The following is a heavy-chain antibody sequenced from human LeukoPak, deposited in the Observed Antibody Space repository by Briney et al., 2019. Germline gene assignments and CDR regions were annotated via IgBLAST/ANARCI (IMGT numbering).Heavy chain of an antibody. V-gene: IGHV4-39*01. D-gene: IGHD2-15*01. CDR3: AGTIWELLYYFDY. CDR1: GGSISSSSYY. CDR2: IYYSGST. J-gene: IGHJ4*02. Sequence: SETLSLTCTVSGGSISSSSYYWGWLRQPPGKGLEWIGSIYYSGSTYYNPSLKSRVTISVDTSKNQFSLKLSSVTAADTAVYYCAGTIWELLYYFDYWGQGTLVTVSS.